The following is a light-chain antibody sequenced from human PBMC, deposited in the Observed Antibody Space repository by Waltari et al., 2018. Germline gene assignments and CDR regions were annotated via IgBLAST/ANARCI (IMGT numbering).Light chain of an antibody. J-gene: IGLJ1*01. CDR3: SSYSSRDTLV. Sequence: QSALTQPASVSGSPVQSITISFSGPLSDICCFTYVAWYQQHPDKIPRLVIYDVNDRPSGVSNRFSGSKSGNTASLTISGLQAEDEADYYCSSYSSRDTLVFGGGTKVSVL. CDR2: DVN. CDR1: LSDICCFTY. V-gene: IGLV2-14*03.